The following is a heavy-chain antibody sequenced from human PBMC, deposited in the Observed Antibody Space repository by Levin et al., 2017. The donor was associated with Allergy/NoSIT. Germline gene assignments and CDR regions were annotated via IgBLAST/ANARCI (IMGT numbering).Heavy chain of an antibody. J-gene: IGHJ4*02. V-gene: IGHV4-61*08. D-gene: IGHD6-13*01. CDR1: AESVRSGVYY. CDR3: ASIIAAANRGDY. Sequence: SETLSLTCSVSAESVRSGVYYWSWIRQPPGKGLEWVGYIYYTGSTYYNPSLKSRVTLSVDTSKNQFSLKLSSVTAADTAVYYGASIIAAANRGDYWGQGTLVTVSS. CDR2: IYYTGST.